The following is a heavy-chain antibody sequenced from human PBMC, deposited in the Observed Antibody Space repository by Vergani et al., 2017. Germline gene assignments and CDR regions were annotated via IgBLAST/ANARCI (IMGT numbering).Heavy chain of an antibody. CDR2: ISGSGGNT. Sequence: EVQLLESGGNLIQPGGSLRLSCGASGFTFSSYAMTWVRLAPGKGLQWDSAISGSGGNTFYTDSVKGRFTISRDNSKDTLYLQMNSLRVEDTAIYYCAKARELNCKGGNCYSYYYGLDLWGQGTTVTVSS. CDR3: AKARELNCKGGNCYSYYYGLDL. CDR1: GFTFSSYA. D-gene: IGHD2-21*01. J-gene: IGHJ6*02. V-gene: IGHV3-23*01.